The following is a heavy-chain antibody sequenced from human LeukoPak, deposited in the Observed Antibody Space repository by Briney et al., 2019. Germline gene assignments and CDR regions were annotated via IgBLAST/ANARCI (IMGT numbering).Heavy chain of an antibody. CDR3: ARGTYYYDSSGGNWLDP. CDR1: GYTFTGYY. D-gene: IGHD3-22*01. CDR2: INPNSGGT. J-gene: IGHJ5*02. V-gene: IGHV1-2*02. Sequence: ASVKVSCKASGYTFTGYYMHWVRQAPGQGLEWMGWINPNSGGTNYAQKFQGRVTMTRDTSISTAYMELSRLRSDDTAVYYCARGTYYYDSSGGNWLDPWGQGTLVTVSS.